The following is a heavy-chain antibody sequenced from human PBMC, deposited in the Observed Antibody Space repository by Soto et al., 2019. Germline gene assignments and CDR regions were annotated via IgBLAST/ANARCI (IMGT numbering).Heavy chain of an antibody. D-gene: IGHD1-20*01. J-gene: IGHJ4*02. Sequence: GGSLRLSCEASGFTLRNYAMTWVRQAPGKGLEWVSLISANDVGTYYAESVKTRFTISTDQSRNTVYLQMDSLRADDTAIYYCAKAKNAYNWENRPPFGYWGQGTLVTVSS. CDR3: AKAKNAYNWENRPPFGY. CDR1: GFTLRNYA. CDR2: ISANDVGT. V-gene: IGHV3-23*01.